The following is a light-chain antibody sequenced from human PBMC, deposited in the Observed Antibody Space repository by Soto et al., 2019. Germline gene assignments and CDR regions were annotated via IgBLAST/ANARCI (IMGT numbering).Light chain of an antibody. CDR1: QSVNSNH. V-gene: IGKV3D-20*02. CDR3: QQRSNWPRT. CDR2: GPS. J-gene: IGKJ1*01. Sequence: EIVLTQSPGTLSLSPGERATLSCRASQSVNSNHIAWYQQKPGQAPRLLIYGPSSRATGIPERFSGSGSGTDFTLTISSLEPEDFAVYYCQQRSNWPRTFGQGTKVDIK.